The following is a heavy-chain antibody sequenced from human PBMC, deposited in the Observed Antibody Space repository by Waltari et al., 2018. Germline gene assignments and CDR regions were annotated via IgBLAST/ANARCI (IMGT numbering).Heavy chain of an antibody. CDR1: CYTFTLLW. Sequence: VQLVRSGAEVKKQGESLKISCHASCYTFTLLWIGWVRQTPGNGLEWMGIFYPGDSDWRYSPSFQGQVSISADKSMKTAYLQWSSLKASDSGMYYCARRNSSGAYGHSHPFDLWGQGTRVTVSS. D-gene: IGHD3-22*01. CDR3: ARRNSSGAYGHSHPFDL. J-gene: IGHJ4*02. V-gene: IGHV5-51*03. CDR2: FYPGDSDW.